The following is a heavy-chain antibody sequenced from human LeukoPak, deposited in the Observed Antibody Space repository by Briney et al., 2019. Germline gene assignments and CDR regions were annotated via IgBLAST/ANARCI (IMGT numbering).Heavy chain of an antibody. Sequence: SQTLSLTCAISGGSVSSNSAAWNWIRQSPSRGLEWLGRTYYRSKWYNDYAVSVKSRISIDPETSKNQVSLHLNSVTPEDTAVYFCAREAMATTNQFDPWGQGIPVTVSS. J-gene: IGHJ5*02. CDR2: TYYRSKWYN. CDR1: GGSVSSNSAA. V-gene: IGHV6-1*01. CDR3: AREAMATTNQFDP. D-gene: IGHD5-24*01.